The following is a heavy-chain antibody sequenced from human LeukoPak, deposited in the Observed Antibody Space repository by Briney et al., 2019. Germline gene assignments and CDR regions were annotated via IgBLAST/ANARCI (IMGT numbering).Heavy chain of an antibody. CDR2: ISFSGST. CDR3: ARVARDYFDY. J-gene: IGHJ4*02. Sequence: SSETLSLTCTVSGGSMSSGYYYWSWIRQPAGKGLEWIGRISFSGSTYYHSSLRSRVTISVDTSKSQFSLKLSSVTAADTAVYHCARVARDYFDYWGQGTLVTVSS. D-gene: IGHD2-15*01. CDR1: GGSMSSGYYY. V-gene: IGHV4-61*02.